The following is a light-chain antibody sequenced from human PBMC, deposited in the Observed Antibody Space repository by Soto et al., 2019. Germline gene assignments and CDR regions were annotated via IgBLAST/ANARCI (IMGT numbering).Light chain of an antibody. J-gene: IGKJ2*01. CDR1: QSVSTY. Sequence: ESVLTQSPATLSLSPWERATLSCRASQSVSTYLGWYQEKPGQPPRLLISEASNRATGVPARFSGSGSGTDFTLTISSLEPEDFAVYFCQQRYNGPHNFGQGTKLEI. V-gene: IGKV3-11*01. CDR2: EAS. CDR3: QQRYNGPHN.